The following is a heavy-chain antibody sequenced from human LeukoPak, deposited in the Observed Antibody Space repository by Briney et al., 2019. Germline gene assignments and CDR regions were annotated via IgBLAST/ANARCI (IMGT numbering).Heavy chain of an antibody. V-gene: IGHV1-46*01. CDR2: INPSGGST. J-gene: IGHJ4*02. CDR1: GYTFTSYY. D-gene: IGHD1-1*01. CDR3: ARDTGIGERRGHFDY. Sequence: ASVKVSCKASGYTFTSYYMHWVRQAPGQGLEWMGIINPSGGSTSYAQKFQGRVTMTRDMSTSTVYMELSSLRSEDTAVYYCARDTGIGERRGHFDYWGQGTLVTVPS.